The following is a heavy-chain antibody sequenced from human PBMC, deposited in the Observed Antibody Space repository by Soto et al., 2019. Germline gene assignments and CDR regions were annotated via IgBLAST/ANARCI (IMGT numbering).Heavy chain of an antibody. V-gene: IGHV4-61*01. D-gene: IGHD4-17*01. CDR2: GSYSGTT. CDR3: ARGATVTKYDY. Sequence: PSETLSLTCTVSGVSVNSGSFYWAWIRQPPGKGLEWIGFGSYSGTTNYKPSLKSRVTISVDTSRSQISLKVTSLTAADTAVYYCARGATVTKYDYWGQGTLVTVSS. CDR1: GVSVNSGSFY. J-gene: IGHJ4*02.